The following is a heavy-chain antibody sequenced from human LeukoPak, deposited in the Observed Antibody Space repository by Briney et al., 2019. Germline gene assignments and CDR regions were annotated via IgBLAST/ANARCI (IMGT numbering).Heavy chain of an antibody. CDR3: TKDLSGRIGAFDI. CDR2: ISWNSGSL. J-gene: IGHJ3*02. Sequence: PGGSLRLSCAASGFTFDEYAMHWVRQAPGKGLEWVSGISWNSGSLGYADSVKGRFTISRDNAKNSLYLQMNSLRAEDTAVYYCTKDLSGRIGAFDIWGQGTMVTVSS. CDR1: GFTFDEYA. D-gene: IGHD3-10*01. V-gene: IGHV3-9*01.